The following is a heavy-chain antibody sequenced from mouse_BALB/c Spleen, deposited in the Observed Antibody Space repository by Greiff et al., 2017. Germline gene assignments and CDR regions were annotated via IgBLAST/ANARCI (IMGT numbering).Heavy chain of an antibody. V-gene: IGHV1-82*01. CDR1: GYAFSSSW. CDR2: IYPGDGDT. CDR3: ARYYYGSSYYFDY. Sequence: QVQLKESGPELVKPGASVKISCKASGYAFSSSWMNWVKQRPGQGLEWIGRIYPGDGDTNYNGKFKGKATLTADKSSSTAYMQLSSLTSVDSAVYFCARYYYGSSYYFDYWGQGTTLTVSS. J-gene: IGHJ2*01. D-gene: IGHD1-1*01.